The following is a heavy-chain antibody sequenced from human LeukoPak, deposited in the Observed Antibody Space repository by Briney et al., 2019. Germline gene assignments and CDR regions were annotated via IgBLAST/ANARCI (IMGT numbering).Heavy chain of an antibody. CDR1: GGSISSYY. CDR2: IYYSGST. V-gene: IGHV4-59*01. CDR3: ATWGSRDYFDY. Sequence: SETLSLTCTVSGGSISSYYWSWIRQPPGKGLEWIGYIYYSGSTNYNPSLKSRVTISVDTSKNQFSLKLSSVTAADTAAYYCATWGSRDYFDYWGQGTLVTVSS. D-gene: IGHD1-26*01. J-gene: IGHJ4*02.